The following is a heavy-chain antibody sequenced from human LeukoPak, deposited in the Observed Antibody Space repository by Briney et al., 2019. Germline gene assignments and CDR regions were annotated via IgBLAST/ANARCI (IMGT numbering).Heavy chain of an antibody. CDR1: SGSISSYY. J-gene: IGHJ6*03. CDR2: IYYSGST. V-gene: IGHV4-59*01. CDR3: ASSTYYYDSSGYQARGYYYYYMDV. D-gene: IGHD3-22*01. Sequence: PSETLSLTCTVSSGSISSYYWSWIRQPPGKGLEWIGYIYYSGSTNYNPSLKSRVTISVDTSKNQFSLKLSSVTAADTAVYYCASSTYYYDSSGYQARGYYYYYMDVWGKGTTVTVSS.